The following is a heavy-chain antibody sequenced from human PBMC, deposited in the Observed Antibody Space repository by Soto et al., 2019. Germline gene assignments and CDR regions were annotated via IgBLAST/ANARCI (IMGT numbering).Heavy chain of an antibody. J-gene: IGHJ6*02. CDR2: IWYDGSNK. CDR1: GFTFGDYA. Sequence: GGSLRLSCTASGFTFGDYAMSWFRQAPGKGLEWVAVIWYDGSNKYYADSVKGRFTISRDNSKNTLYLQMNSLRAADTAVYYCARAGSGSGSYGYYYGMDVWGQGTTVTVSS. V-gene: IGHV3-33*01. CDR3: ARAGSGSGSYGYYYGMDV. D-gene: IGHD3-10*01.